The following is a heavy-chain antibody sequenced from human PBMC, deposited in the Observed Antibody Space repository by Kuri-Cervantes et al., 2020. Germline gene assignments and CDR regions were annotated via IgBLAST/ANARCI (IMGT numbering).Heavy chain of an antibody. CDR2: ISSSGSSI. Sequence: GESLKISCAASGFKLSDYYMGWIRQAPGKGLEWVSYISSSGSSIYADSVKGRFAISRDNAKKSLFLQMNSLRAEDTAVYYCARDPAPLSASGDYWGQGTLVTVSS. CDR1: GFKLSDYY. D-gene: IGHD3-10*01. J-gene: IGHJ4*02. CDR3: ARDPAPLSASGDY. V-gene: IGHV3-11*04.